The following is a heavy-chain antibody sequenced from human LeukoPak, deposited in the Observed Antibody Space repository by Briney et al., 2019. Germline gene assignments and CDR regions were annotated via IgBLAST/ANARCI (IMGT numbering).Heavy chain of an antibody. J-gene: IGHJ4*02. CDR3: ASGGSYGLLDY. Sequence: GGPLRLSCAASGFTVSYNYMNWVRQAPGTGLEWVSVVYSGGSTYYADSVKGRFTISRDNSKNTVYLQMNSLRAEDTAVYFCASGGSYGLLDYWGQGTLVTVSS. CDR2: VYSGGST. CDR1: GFTVSYNY. V-gene: IGHV3-53*01. D-gene: IGHD5-18*01.